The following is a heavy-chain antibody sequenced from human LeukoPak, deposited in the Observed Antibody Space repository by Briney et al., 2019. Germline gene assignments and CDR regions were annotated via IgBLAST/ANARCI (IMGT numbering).Heavy chain of an antibody. CDR1: GDRVSTNTAA. J-gene: IGHJ6*02. CDR3: AREKVVIAATHYYGMDV. D-gene: IGHD2-15*01. V-gene: IGHV6-1*01. Sequence: SHTLSLTCAISGDRVSTNTAAWSWIRQSPSRGLEWLGRTYYRSKWYNYYAGSVKSRIIFNPDTSKNQFSLQLNSVTPEDTAVYYCAREKVVIAATHYYGMDVWGQGTTVTVSS. CDR2: TYYRSKWYN.